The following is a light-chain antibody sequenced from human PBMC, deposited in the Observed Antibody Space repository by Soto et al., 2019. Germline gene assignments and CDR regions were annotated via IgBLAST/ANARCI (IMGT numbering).Light chain of an antibody. CDR2: RDN. CDR3: AAWDDNGRSYV. Sequence: QSVLTQPPSVSGTPGQRVTISCSGGISNIGTNYVHWFQQLPGTAPKVLSNRDNQRPSGVPDRFSGYKSGTPAPLAISGLQSEDDAEYYCAAWDDNGRSYVFGTGTKLTVL. CDR1: ISNIGTNY. V-gene: IGLV1-47*01. J-gene: IGLJ1*01.